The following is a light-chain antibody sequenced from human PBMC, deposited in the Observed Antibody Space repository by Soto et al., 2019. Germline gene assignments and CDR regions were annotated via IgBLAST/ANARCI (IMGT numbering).Light chain of an antibody. CDR1: SSDVGAYNY. V-gene: IGLV2-14*01. J-gene: IGLJ1*01. CDR2: EVS. CDR3: SSYTSSSTLV. Sequence: QSALTQPASVSGSPGQSITISCTGTSSDVGAYNYVSWYQQHPGKAPKLKIYEVSHRPSGVSNRFSGSKSGNTASLTISGLQAEDEADYYCSSYTSSSTLVFATGTKVTVL.